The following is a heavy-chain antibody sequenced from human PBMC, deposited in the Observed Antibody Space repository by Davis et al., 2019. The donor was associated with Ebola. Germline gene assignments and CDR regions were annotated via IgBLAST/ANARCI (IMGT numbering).Heavy chain of an antibody. Sequence: SETLSLTCAVYGGSLSGYYWRWIRQPPGKGLDWIGEINYSGGTKYNASLKSRVIISLDTSKNQLSLKVNSVTAADTAVYYCARGSGGRREVACIWSRATVYWDFDLWGRGTLVTVSS. V-gene: IGHV4-34*01. CDR1: GGSLSGYY. D-gene: IGHD6-19*01. CDR3: ARGSGGRREVACIWSRATVYWDFDL. J-gene: IGHJ2*01. CDR2: INYSGGT.